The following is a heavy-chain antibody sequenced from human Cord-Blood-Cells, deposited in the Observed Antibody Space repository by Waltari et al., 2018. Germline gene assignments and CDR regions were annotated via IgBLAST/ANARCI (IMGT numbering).Heavy chain of an antibody. D-gene: IGHD3-22*01. CDR1: GGSISSSSYY. CDR3: ARYTVVSSDY. J-gene: IGHJ4*02. V-gene: IGHV4-39*01. Sequence: QLQLQESGPGLVKPSETLSLTCTVSGGSISSSSYYWGWLRQPPGKGLEWIGSIYYSGSTYYNPSLKSRVTISVDTSKNQFSLKLSSVTAADTAVYYCARYTVVSSDYWGQGTLVTVSS. CDR2: IYYSGST.